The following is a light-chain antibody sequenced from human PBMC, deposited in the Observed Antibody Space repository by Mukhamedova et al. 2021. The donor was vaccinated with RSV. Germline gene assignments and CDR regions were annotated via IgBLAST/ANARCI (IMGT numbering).Light chain of an antibody. CDR3: CSYAGSSTFDVV. V-gene: IGLV3-25*03. J-gene: IGLJ2*01. Sequence: GIPERFSGSSSGTTVTLTISGVQAEDEADYYCCSYAGSSTFDVVFGGGTKLTVL.